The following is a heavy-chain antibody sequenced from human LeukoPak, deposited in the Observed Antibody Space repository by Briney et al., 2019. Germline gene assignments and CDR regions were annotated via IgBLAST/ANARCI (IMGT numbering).Heavy chain of an antibody. CDR3: ARGLIPDSSGWGSYDY. D-gene: IGHD6-25*01. CDR2: INPNSGGT. Sequence: VASVKVSCKASGYTFTGYYMHWVRQAPGQGLEWMGWINPNSGGTNYAQKFQGRVTMTRDTSISTAYMELSRLRSDDTAVYYCARGLIPDSSGWGSYDYWGQGTLVTVSS. V-gene: IGHV1-2*02. J-gene: IGHJ4*02. CDR1: GYTFTGYY.